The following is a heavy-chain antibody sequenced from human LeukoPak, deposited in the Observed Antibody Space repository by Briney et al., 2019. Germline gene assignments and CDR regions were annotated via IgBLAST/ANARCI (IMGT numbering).Heavy chain of an antibody. V-gene: IGHV4-34*01. CDR1: GGSFSGYY. D-gene: IGHD3-10*01. CDR2: INHSGST. CDR3: ARGGTIRVRGVISAYYFDY. J-gene: IGHJ4*02. Sequence: SETLSLTCAVYGGSFSGYYWSWIRQPPGKGLEWIGEINHSGSTNYNPSLKSRVTISVDTSKNQFSLKLSSVTAADTAVYYCARGGTIRVRGVISAYYFDYWGQGTLVTVSS.